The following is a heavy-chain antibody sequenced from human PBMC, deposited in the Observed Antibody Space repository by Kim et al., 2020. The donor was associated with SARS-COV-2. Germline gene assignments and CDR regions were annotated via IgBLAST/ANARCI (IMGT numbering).Heavy chain of an antibody. J-gene: IGHJ6*02. CDR3: AKNRITMVRGHDSYYYYGMDV. V-gene: IGHV3-23*01. CDR2: ISGSGGST. D-gene: IGHD3-10*01. CDR1: GFTFSSYA. Sequence: GGSLRLSCAASGFTFSSYAMSWVRQAPGKGLEWVSAISGSGGSTYYADSVKGRFTISRDNSKNTLYLQMNSLRAEDTAVYYCAKNRITMVRGHDSYYYYGMDVWGQGTTVTVSS.